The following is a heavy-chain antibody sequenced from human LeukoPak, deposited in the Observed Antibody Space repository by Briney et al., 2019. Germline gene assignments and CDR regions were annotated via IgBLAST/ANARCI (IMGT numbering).Heavy chain of an antibody. CDR3: AKYSSGNSFDY. J-gene: IGHJ4*02. D-gene: IGHD2/OR15-2a*01. V-gene: IGHV3-48*01. CDR2: ISSSSSTI. Sequence: QAGGSLRLSCAASGFTFSSYSMNWVRQAPGKGLEWVSYISSSSSTIYYADSVKGRFTISRDNSKNTLYLQMNSLRAEDTAVYYCAKYSSGNSFDYWGQGTLVTVSS. CDR1: GFTFSSYS.